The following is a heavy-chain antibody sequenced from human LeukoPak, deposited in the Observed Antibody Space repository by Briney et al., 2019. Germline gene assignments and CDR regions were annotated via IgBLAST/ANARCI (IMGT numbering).Heavy chain of an antibody. CDR2: VDPEDGET. D-gene: IGHD3-22*01. J-gene: IGHJ4*02. CDR1: GYTFTDYY. Sequence: ASVKVSCKVSGYTFTDYYMHWVQQAPGKGLEWMGLVDPEDGETIYAEKFQGRVTITADTSTDTAYMELSSLRSEDTAVYYCATAVITSLDFWGQGTLVTVSS. CDR3: ATAVITSLDF. V-gene: IGHV1-69-2*01.